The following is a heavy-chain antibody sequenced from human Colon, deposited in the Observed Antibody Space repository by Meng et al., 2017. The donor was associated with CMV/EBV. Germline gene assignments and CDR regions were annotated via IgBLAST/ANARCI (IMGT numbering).Heavy chain of an antibody. CDR1: EFTFSRFW. J-gene: IGHJ3*02. CDR3: TRGSEDHDGFDI. Sequence: GESLKISCAASEFTFSRFWMSWVRQAPGKGLEWVANIKKDGSEQYYVDSVKGRFTISRDNAKNSLYLQMNSLRAEDTAVYYCTRGSEDHDGFDIWGHGTMVTVSS. V-gene: IGHV3-7*01. CDR2: IKKDGSEQ.